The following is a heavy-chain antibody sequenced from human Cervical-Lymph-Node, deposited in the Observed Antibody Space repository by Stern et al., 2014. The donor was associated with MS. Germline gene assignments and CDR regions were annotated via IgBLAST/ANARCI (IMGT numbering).Heavy chain of an antibody. CDR2: ILNDGSTK. V-gene: IGHV3-30*04. CDR1: GFTFSNFR. J-gene: IGHJ4*02. CDR3: ATVTTPNDY. Sequence: QVQLVQSGGGVVQPGRSLRLSCAASGFTFSNFRMHWVRQAPGKGLEWVAVILNDGSTKYYADSVKGRFSISRDNSKNMLHLQMNSLRAEDTAVYYCATVTTPNDYWGQGTLVIVSS. D-gene: IGHD4-17*01.